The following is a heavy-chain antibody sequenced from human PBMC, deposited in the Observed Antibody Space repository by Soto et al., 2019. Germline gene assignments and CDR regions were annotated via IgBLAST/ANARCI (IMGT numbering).Heavy chain of an antibody. Sequence: GGSLRLSCAASGFTFSSYSMNWVRQAPGKGLEWVSSISSSSSYIYYADSVKGRFTISRDNAKNSLYLQMNSLRAEDTAVYYCARVIAAAGHVDYWGQGTLVTVSS. J-gene: IGHJ4*02. CDR3: ARVIAAAGHVDY. D-gene: IGHD6-13*01. CDR1: GFTFSSYS. CDR2: ISSSSSYI. V-gene: IGHV3-21*01.